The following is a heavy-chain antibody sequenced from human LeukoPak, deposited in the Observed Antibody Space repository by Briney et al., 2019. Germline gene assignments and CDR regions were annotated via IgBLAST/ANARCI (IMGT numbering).Heavy chain of an antibody. Sequence: ASVKVSCKASGYTLTTYDMHWVRQAPGQRLEWMGWINAANGNTKYSQKFQGRVAVTRDTSASTAYVELSSLRSEDTAVYYCARGVPGGFDIWGQGTMVTVSS. CDR1: GYTLTTYD. V-gene: IGHV1-3*01. CDR2: INAANGNT. D-gene: IGHD3-10*01. J-gene: IGHJ3*02. CDR3: ARGVPGGFDI.